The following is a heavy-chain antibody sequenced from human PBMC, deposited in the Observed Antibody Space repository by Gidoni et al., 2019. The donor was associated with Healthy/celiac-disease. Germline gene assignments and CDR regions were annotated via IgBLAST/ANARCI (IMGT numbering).Heavy chain of an antibody. CDR1: GFTFSNAW. J-gene: IGHJ4*02. Sequence: EVQLVESGGGLVKPGGSLRLPCAASGFTFSNAWMSWVRQAPGKGLEWVGRIKSKTDGGTTDYAAPVKGRFTISRDDSKNTLYLQMNSLKTEDTAVYYCTTDLSGSYLDYWGQGTLVTVSS. D-gene: IGHD1-26*01. CDR3: TTDLSGSYLDY. V-gene: IGHV3-15*01. CDR2: IKSKTDGGTT.